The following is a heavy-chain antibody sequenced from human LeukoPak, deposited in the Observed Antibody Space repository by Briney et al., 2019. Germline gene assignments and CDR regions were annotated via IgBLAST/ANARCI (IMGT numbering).Heavy chain of an antibody. CDR2: ISGSGSST. CDR3: AKQDIAVTGPDAFDV. D-gene: IGHD6-19*01. CDR1: GFTFSNYA. J-gene: IGHJ3*01. Sequence: GGSLRLSCAASGFTFSNYAMNWVRQAPGKGLEWVSGISGSGSSTYYGDSVKGRFTISRDISKNTLYLQMNRLGAEAAAVYYYAKQDIAVTGPDAFDVWGQGTMVTVSS. V-gene: IGHV3-23*01.